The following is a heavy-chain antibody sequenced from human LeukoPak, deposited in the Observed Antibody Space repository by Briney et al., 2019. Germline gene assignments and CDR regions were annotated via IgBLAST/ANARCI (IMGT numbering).Heavy chain of an antibody. J-gene: IGHJ4*02. CDR3: AREEDTAMVPFDY. Sequence: ASVKVSCKASGYTFTGYYMHWVRQAPGQGLEWMGWINPNSGGTNYAQKFQGRVTMTRDTSISTAYMELSRLRSDDTAVYYCAREEDTAMVPFDYWGQGTLATVSS. D-gene: IGHD5-18*01. CDR2: INPNSGGT. V-gene: IGHV1-2*02. CDR1: GYTFTGYY.